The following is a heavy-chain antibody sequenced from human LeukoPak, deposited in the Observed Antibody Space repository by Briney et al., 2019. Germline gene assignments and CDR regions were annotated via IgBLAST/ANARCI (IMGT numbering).Heavy chain of an antibody. Sequence: SETLSLTCTVSGGSISSSSYYWGWIRQPPGKGLEWIGTIYSGSTHYNPSLKSRVTISVDTSKNQFSLKLSSVTAADTAVYYCARGYCSGGSCYSFYYYYYMDVWGKGTTVTVSS. CDR3: ARGYCSGGSCYSFYYYYYMDV. CDR2: IYSGST. CDR1: GGSISSSSYY. V-gene: IGHV4-39*07. D-gene: IGHD2-15*01. J-gene: IGHJ6*03.